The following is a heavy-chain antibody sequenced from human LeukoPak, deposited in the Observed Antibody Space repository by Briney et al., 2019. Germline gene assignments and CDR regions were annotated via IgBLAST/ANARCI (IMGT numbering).Heavy chain of an antibody. D-gene: IGHD2-15*01. CDR1: GYTFTSFG. Sequence: ASVKVSCKAFGYTFTSFGISWVRQAPGQGLEWMGWISAYNGNINYAQKFQGRVTMTEDTSTDTAYMELSSLRSEDTAVYYCATARWNWFDPWGQGTLVTVSS. J-gene: IGHJ5*02. CDR2: ISAYNGNI. V-gene: IGHV1-18*01. CDR3: ATARWNWFDP.